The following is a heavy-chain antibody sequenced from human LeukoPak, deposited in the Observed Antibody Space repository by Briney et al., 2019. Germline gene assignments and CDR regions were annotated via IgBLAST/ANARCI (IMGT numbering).Heavy chain of an antibody. J-gene: IGHJ6*02. D-gene: IGHD3-22*01. CDR3: AKRLKRNYYYHYAMDV. CDR2: IDDSGVIR. Sequence: SGGSLRLSCVASGFTFKTHAMSWVRQAPGKGLEWVSRIDDSGVIRSYADSVKGRFTISRDNSKMTLTLQMNSLRAEDTAVYYCAKRLKRNYYYHYAMDVWGQGTTVTVSS. CDR1: GFTFKTHA. V-gene: IGHV3-23*01.